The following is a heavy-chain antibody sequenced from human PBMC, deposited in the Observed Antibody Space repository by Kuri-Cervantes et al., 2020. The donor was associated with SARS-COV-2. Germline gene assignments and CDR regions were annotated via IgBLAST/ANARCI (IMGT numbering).Heavy chain of an antibody. J-gene: IGHJ4*02. Sequence: ASVKVSCKASGYXFTGYYMHWVRQAPGQGLEWMGWXNPNSGGTNYAQKFQGRVTMTRDTSISTAYMELSRLRSDDTAVYYCAVYCSRXSCYNQWGQGTLVTVSS. D-gene: IGHD2-2*02. CDR3: AVYCSRXSCYNQ. CDR1: GYXFTGYY. CDR2: XNPNSGGT. V-gene: IGHV1-2*02.